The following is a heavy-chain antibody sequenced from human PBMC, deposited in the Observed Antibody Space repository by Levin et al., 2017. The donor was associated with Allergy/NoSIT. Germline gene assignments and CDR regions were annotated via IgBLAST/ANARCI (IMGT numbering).Heavy chain of an antibody. CDR1: GITFSDYG. J-gene: IGHJ4*02. D-gene: IGHD3-22*01. CDR2: VSSDGDEQ. V-gene: IGHV3-30*02. Sequence: QTGGSLRLSCAASGITFSDYGVHWVRQAPDKGLEWVAVVSSDGDEQYYAESVKGRFTISRDNSNKTLYLQMNSLRHEDTAVYYCAQDSSDINGYSRPLWYWGQGTLVTVSS. CDR3: AQDSSDINGYSRPLWY.